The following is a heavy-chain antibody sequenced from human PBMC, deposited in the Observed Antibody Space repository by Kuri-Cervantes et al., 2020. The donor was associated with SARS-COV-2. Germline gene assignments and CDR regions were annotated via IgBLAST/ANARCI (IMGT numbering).Heavy chain of an antibody. J-gene: IGHJ5*02. CDR3: ARLGGYRSGYNWFDP. D-gene: IGHD5-18*01. CDR1: GYSISSGYY. CDR2: IYHSGST. Sequence: SETLSLTCTVSGYSISSGYYWGWIRQPPGKGLEWIGSIYHSGSTYYNPSLRSRVTISVDPSKAQFSLNLISVTAADTAVYYCARLGGYRSGYNWFDPWGQGTLVTVSS. V-gene: IGHV4-38-2*02.